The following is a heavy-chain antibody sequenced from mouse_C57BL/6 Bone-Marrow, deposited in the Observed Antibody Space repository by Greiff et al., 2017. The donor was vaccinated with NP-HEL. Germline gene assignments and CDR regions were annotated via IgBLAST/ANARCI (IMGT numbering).Heavy chain of an antibody. CDR3: AREPITTVVSLDY. D-gene: IGHD1-1*01. CDR2: INPGSGGT. Sequence: QVQLKESGAELVRPGTSVKVSCKASGYAFTNYLIEWVKQRPGQGLEWIGVINPGSGGTNYNEKFKGKATLTADKSSSTAYMQLSSLTSEDSAVYFCAREPITTVVSLDYWGQGTTLTVSS. V-gene: IGHV1-54*01. J-gene: IGHJ2*01. CDR1: GYAFTNYL.